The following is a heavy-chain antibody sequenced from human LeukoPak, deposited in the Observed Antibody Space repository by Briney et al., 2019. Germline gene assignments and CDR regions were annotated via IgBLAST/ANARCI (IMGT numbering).Heavy chain of an antibody. CDR2: IYPGDSDT. J-gene: IGHJ4*02. Sequence: GEALKISCKGSGYSFTSYWIGWVCQMPGTGLECMGIIYPGDSDTRYSPSFQGQVTISADKSISTAYLQWSSLKASDTAMYYCARGGSTMVTPYYFDYWGQGTLATVSS. V-gene: IGHV5-51*01. D-gene: IGHD3-10*01. CDR3: ARGGSTMVTPYYFDY. CDR1: GYSFTSYW.